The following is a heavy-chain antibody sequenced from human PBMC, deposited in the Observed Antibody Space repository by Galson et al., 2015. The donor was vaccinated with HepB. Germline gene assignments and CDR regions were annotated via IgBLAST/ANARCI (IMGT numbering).Heavy chain of an antibody. J-gene: IGHJ4*02. Sequence: SLRLSCAASGFTFSNYNMNWVRQAPGKGLEWVSSISSTSAYIYYADLVKGRFTVSRDNAKNSLYLQMNSLRDEDTAVYYCARDPPLGTPFDYWGQGTLVTVSS. CDR1: GFTFSNYN. CDR3: ARDPPLGTPFDY. D-gene: IGHD7-27*01. CDR2: ISSTSAYI. V-gene: IGHV3-21*01.